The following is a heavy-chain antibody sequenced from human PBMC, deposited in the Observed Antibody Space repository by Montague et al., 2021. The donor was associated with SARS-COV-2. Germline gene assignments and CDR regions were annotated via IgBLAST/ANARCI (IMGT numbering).Heavy chain of an antibody. CDR2: IYYSGST. V-gene: IGHV4-59*01. D-gene: IGHD2-15*01. Sequence: SETLSLTCTVSGGSISSYYWSWIRQPPGKGLEWIGYIYYSGSTNHNPSLKSRVTISVDTSKNQFSLKLSSVTAADTAVYYCARDKVAAGMDVWGQGTTVTVSS. J-gene: IGHJ6*02. CDR1: GGSISSYY. CDR3: ARDKVAAGMDV.